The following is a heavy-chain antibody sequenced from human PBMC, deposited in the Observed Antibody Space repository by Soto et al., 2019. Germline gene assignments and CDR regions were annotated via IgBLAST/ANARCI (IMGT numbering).Heavy chain of an antibody. CDR1: GFTFSGYA. CDR3: ASLLEWLLAPNY. V-gene: IGHV3-23*01. D-gene: IGHD3-3*01. Sequence: PGGSLRLSCAASGFTFSGYAMSWVRQAPGKGLEWVSATTGSGDNTYYADSVKGRFTISRDNSKNTLYLQMNSLRAEDTAVYYCASLLEWLLAPNYWGQGTLVTVSS. CDR2: TTGSGDNT. J-gene: IGHJ4*02.